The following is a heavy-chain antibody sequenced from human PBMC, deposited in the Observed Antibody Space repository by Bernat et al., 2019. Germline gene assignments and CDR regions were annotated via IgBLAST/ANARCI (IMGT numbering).Heavy chain of an antibody. CDR1: GFTFSSYG. D-gene: IGHD3-10*01. CDR2: ISYDGSNK. J-gene: IGHJ4*02. V-gene: IGHV3-30*18. Sequence: QVQLVESGGGVVQPGRSLRLSCAASGFTFSSYGMHWVRQAQGKGLEWVAVISYDGSNKYYADSVKGRFTISRDNSKNTLYLQMNSLRAEDTAVYYCANLGDYYGSGSSSPRFDYWGQGTLVTVSS. CDR3: ANLGDYYGSGSSSPRFDY.